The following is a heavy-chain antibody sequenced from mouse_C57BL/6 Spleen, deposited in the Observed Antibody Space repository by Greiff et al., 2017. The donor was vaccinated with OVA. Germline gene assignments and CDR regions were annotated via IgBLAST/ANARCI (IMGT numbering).Heavy chain of an antibody. Sequence: EVKLMESGPGLVKPSQSLSLTCSVTGYSITSGYYWNWIRQFPGNKLEWMGYISYDGSDNYNPSLKNRISITRDTSKNQFFLKLNSVTTEDTATYYCAREGNYYGSSYGYFDVWGTGTTVTVSS. CDR3: AREGNYYGSSYGYFDV. J-gene: IGHJ1*03. CDR2: ISYDGSD. CDR1: GYSITSGYY. D-gene: IGHD1-1*01. V-gene: IGHV3-6*01.